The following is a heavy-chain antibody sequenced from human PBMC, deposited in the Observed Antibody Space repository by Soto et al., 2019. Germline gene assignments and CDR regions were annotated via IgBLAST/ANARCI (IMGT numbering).Heavy chain of an antibody. V-gene: IGHV3-66*01. CDR3: ARDPGSSSGHY. J-gene: IGHJ4*02. CDR1: GFTISNYL. Sequence: GGSLRPSCAASGFTISNYLMTWVRQAPGKGLEWVSVIYSGGNTYYADSVKGRFSISRDNSKNTLNLQMNSLRVEDTAVYYCARDPGSSSGHYWGQGTLVTVSS. D-gene: IGHD6-6*01. CDR2: IYSGGNT.